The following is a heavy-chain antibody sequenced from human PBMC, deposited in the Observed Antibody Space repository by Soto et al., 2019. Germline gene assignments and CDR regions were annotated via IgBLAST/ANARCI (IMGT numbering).Heavy chain of an antibody. CDR2: ISYDGSNK. J-gene: IGHJ3*02. CDR3: ARPVAGTVREVDAFDI. CDR1: GFTFSSYA. Sequence: QVQLVESGGGVVQPGRSLRLSCAASGFTFSSYAMHWVRQAPGKGLEWVAVISYDGSNKYYADSVKGRFTISRDNSKNTLYLQMNSLRAEDTAVYYCARPVAGTVREVDAFDIWGQGTMVTVSS. V-gene: IGHV3-30-3*01. D-gene: IGHD6-19*01.